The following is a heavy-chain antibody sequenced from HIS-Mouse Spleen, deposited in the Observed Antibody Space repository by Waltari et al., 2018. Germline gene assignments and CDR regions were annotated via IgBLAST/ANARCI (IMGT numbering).Heavy chain of an antibody. CDR2: IDWEDDK. J-gene: IGHJ4*02. D-gene: IGHD6-19*01. CDR1: GFSLSTSGMC. Sequence: QVTLRESGPALVKPTQTLTLTCTFSGFSLSTSGMCVSWIRQPPGKALEWLARIDWEDDKYYSTSPKTRLTISRDTSKNQVVLTMTNMDPLDTATYYCARIAEGYTSGWYAFDYWGQGTLVTVSS. CDR3: ARIAEGYTSGWYAFDY. V-gene: IGHV2-70*15.